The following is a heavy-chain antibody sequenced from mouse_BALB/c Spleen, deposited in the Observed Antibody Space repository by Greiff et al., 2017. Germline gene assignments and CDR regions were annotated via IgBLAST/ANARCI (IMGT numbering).Heavy chain of an antibody. Sequence: QVTLKESGPGILQPSQTLSLTCSFSGFSLSTSGMGVSWLRQPSGKGLEWLAHIYWDDDKRYNPSLKSRLIISKDTSRNQVFLKITSVDTADTATYYCARKSPDDGYWWYFGVWGAGTTVTVSS. D-gene: IGHD2-3*01. CDR2: IYWDDDK. V-gene: IGHV8-12*01. J-gene: IGHJ1*01. CDR1: GFSLSTSGMG. CDR3: ARKSPDDGYWWYFGV.